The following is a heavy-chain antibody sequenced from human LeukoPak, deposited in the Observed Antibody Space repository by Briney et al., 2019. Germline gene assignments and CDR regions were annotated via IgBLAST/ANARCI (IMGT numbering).Heavy chain of an antibody. CDR3: ATGLPSRRFLEAFDP. J-gene: IGHJ5*02. CDR1: GYTLTELS. CDR2: FDPEDGET. V-gene: IGHV1-24*01. D-gene: IGHD3-3*01. Sequence: ASVKVSCKVSGYTLTELSMHWVRQAPGKGLEWMGGFDPEDGETIYAQKFQGRVTMTEDTSTDTAYMELSSLRSEDTAVYYCATGLPSRRFLEAFDPWGQGTLVTVSS.